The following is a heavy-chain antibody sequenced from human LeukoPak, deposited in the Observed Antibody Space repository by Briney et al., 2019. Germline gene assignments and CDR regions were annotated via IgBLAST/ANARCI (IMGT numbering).Heavy chain of an antibody. V-gene: IGHV4-39*01. Sequence: KASETLSLTCTVSGGSISSSSYYWGWIRQPPGKGLEWIGSIYYGGNTYYNPSLKSRVTISVDTSKEQFSLRLSSVTAADTSVYFCARHDSSGSCPLDELDIWGQGTMVIVSS. CDR3: ARHDSSGSCPLDELDI. CDR2: IYYGGNT. D-gene: IGHD3-22*01. CDR1: GGSISSSSYY. J-gene: IGHJ3*02.